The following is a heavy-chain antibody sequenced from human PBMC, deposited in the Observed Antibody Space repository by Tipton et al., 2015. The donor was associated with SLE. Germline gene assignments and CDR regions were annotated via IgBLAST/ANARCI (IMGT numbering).Heavy chain of an antibody. CDR1: GGSISSSSYY. CDR2: IYYSGSS. Sequence: TLSLTCTVSGGSISSSSYYWGWIRQPPGKGLEWIGRIYYSGSSYYNPSLKSRVTISVDTSKNQFSLTLSSVTAADTAVYYCARDPNGGYGSFDYWGLGALVTVSS. V-gene: IGHV4-39*07. J-gene: IGHJ4*02. D-gene: IGHD7-27*01. CDR3: ARDPNGGYGSFDY.